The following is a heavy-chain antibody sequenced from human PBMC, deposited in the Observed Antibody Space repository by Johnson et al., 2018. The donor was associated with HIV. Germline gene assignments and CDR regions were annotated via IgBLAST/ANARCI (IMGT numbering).Heavy chain of an antibody. CDR1: GFTFNSYA. V-gene: IGHV3-30*04. D-gene: IGHD3-10*01. Sequence: QVQLVESGGGVLQPGRSLRLSCVASGFTFNSYAMHWVRQAPGKGLEWVAIISYDGTNKYYADSVKGRFTISRDNSKNTLYLEMNSLRAEDTAVYYCARESTPWGGEYVNYGLDIWGQGTMVAVSS. J-gene: IGHJ3*02. CDR3: ARESTPWGGEYVNYGLDI. CDR2: ISYDGTNK.